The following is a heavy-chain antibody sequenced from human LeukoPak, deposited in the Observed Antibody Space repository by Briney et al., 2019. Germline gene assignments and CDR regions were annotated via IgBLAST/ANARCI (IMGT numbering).Heavy chain of an antibody. CDR3: ARHGLTSYDF. Sequence: MASETLSLTCTVSGGSVSSGSYYWSWIRQPPGKGLEWIGYVYYRGSTNYNPSLKSRVTISVDTSKNQFSLKLSSVNAADTAVYFCARHGLTSYDFWGQGTLVTVSS. CDR2: VYYRGST. J-gene: IGHJ4*02. V-gene: IGHV4-61*01. CDR1: GGSVSSGSYY. D-gene: IGHD2-21*02.